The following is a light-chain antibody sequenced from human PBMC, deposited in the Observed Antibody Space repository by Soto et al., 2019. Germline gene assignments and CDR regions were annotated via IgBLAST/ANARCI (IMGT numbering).Light chain of an antibody. J-gene: IGLJ3*02. CDR1: SIDVGNFDL. CDR3: SLKTSSVTWV. V-gene: IGLV2-18*01. Sequence: SALTQPPSVSGSPGQSVTISCTGTSIDVGNFDLVSWYQQPPGTAPKLLIYQVSNRPSGVPDRFSGSQSGNTASLTISGLQAEDEADYYCSLKTSSVTWVFGGGTKVTVL. CDR2: QVS.